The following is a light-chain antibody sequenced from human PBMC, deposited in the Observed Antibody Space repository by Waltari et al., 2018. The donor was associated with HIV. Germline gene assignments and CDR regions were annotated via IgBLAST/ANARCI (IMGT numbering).Light chain of an antibody. CDR3: QSYDSSLSGVV. CDR2: GNT. Sequence: QSVLTQPPSVSGAPGQRVTISCTGGRSNIGAGYAVHRYQQLPGTAPKLLIYGNTNRPSGVPDRFSGSKSGTSASLAITGLQAEDESDYYCQSYDSSLSGVVFGGGTKLTVL. J-gene: IGLJ2*01. CDR1: RSNIGAGYA. V-gene: IGLV1-40*01.